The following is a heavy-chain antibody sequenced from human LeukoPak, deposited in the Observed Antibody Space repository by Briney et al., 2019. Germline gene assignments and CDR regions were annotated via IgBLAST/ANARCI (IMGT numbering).Heavy chain of an antibody. D-gene: IGHD5-12*01. V-gene: IGHV3-7*01. CDR3: ARDRGPTGYDLYDY. Sequence: GGSLRLSCAASGFTFSNFWMTWVRQTPGKGLEWVANIKPDASEKYYVDSVKGRFTISRDNAQNSFYLQMNSLRAEDTAVYYCARDRGPTGYDLYDYWGQGTLVTVSS. CDR1: GFTFSNFW. CDR2: IKPDASEK. J-gene: IGHJ4*02.